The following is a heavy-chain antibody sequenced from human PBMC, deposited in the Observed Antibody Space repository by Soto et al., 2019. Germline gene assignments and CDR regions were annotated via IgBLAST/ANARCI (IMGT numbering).Heavy chain of an antibody. Sequence: QVQLQESGPGLVKPSGTLSLTCSVSSGSINSSNWWSWVRQPPGKGLEWIGEIYHSGNTNYNPSLKSRVIILLYNSNHQYSLNLTSVTAADTALYYFARFNLAIAERFFHFWGPGILVTVSS. J-gene: IGHJ4*02. CDR1: SGSINSSNW. V-gene: IGHV4-4*02. CDR3: ARFNLAIAERFFHF. D-gene: IGHD6-13*01. CDR2: IYHSGNT.